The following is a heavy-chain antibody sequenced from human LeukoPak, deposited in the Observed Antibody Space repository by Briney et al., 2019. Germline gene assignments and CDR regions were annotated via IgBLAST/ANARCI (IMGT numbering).Heavy chain of an antibody. J-gene: IGHJ4*02. CDR3: ARHYFRDYTFDY. V-gene: IGHV4-59*08. D-gene: IGHD3-16*01. Sequence: SETLSLTCNVSGASISNYYWSWIRQTPGKGLEWIGYIYYSGSTDYNPSLKSRVTMSVDTSNNQFSLKLSSVTAADTAVYYCARHYFRDYTFDYWGQGTLVTVSS. CDR2: IYYSGST. CDR1: GASISNYY.